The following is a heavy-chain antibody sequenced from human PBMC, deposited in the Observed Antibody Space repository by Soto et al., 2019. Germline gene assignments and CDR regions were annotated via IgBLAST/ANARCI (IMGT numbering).Heavy chain of an antibody. CDR3: ARGEGYDSWSRGNTAVDYTGATSLPNWCNP. V-gene: IGHV3-48*02. CDR2: IRSSSITI. J-gene: IGHJ5*02. D-gene: IGHD3-3*01. CDR1: GFTFSSYS. Sequence: EVQLVESGGGLVQPWGSLRLSCAASGFTFSSYSMNWFRQAPGKGLEWCSYIRSSSITIYYADSVKGRFTISRDNSKNPMHLQMNSLSDEDSAVYYVARGEGYDSWSRGNTAVDYTGATSLPNWCNPWGQGTLVTV.